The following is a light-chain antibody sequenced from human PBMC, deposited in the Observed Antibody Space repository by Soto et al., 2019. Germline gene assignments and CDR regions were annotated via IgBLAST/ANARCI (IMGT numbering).Light chain of an antibody. CDR1: QDIGNN. CDR3: QQLTNFRFT. V-gene: IGKV1-33*01. CDR2: DAS. J-gene: IGKJ2*01. Sequence: DIQMTQSPSSLSASVGDRVTITCQASQDIGNNLNWYQQKPGKAPNLLIYDASNLETGVPSRFSGGGSGRDFTLTISSLQPEDFATYYCQQLTNFRFTFGQGTKLDIK.